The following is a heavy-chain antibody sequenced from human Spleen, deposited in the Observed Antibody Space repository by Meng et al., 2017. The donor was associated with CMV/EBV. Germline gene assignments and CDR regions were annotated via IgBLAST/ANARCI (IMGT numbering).Heavy chain of an antibody. J-gene: IGHJ1*01. D-gene: IGHD2-21*01. CDR1: GFTFDDYA. V-gene: IGHV3-21*01. CDR3: ARDRTSHCGGDCYRVEYFQN. CDR2: ISSSSSYI. Sequence: GGSLRLSCTSSGFTFDDYAMHWVRQAPGKGLEWVSSISSSSSYIYYADSVKGRFTISRDNAKNSLYLQMNSLRAEDTAVYYCARDRTSHCGGDCYRVEYFQNWGQGTLVTVSS.